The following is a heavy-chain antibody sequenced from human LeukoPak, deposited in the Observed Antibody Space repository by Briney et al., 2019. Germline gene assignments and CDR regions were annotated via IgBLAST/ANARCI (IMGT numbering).Heavy chain of an antibody. Sequence: SETLSLTCTVSGGSISSYYWSWIRQPPGKGLEWIGYIYYSGSTNYNPSLKSRVTISVNTSKNQFSLKLSSVTAADTAVYYCARGYSYGYFDYWGQGTLVTVSS. CDR2: IYYSGST. CDR3: ARGYSYGYFDY. V-gene: IGHV4-59*08. D-gene: IGHD5-18*01. CDR1: GGSISSYY. J-gene: IGHJ4*02.